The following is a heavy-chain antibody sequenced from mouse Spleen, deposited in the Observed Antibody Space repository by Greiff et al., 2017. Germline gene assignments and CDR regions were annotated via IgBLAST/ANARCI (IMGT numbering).Heavy chain of an antibody. CDR2: IYPGDGDT. J-gene: IGHJ2*01. V-gene: IGHV1-80*01. CDR3: ARHPYYYSSHDFDY. CDR1: GYAFSSYW. D-gene: IGHD1-1*01. Sequence: QVQLQQSGAELVKPGASVKLSCQASGYAFSSYWMNWVKQRPGKGLEWIGQIYPGDGDTNYNGKFKGKATLTADKSSSTAYMQLSSLTSEDSAVYSFARHPYYYSSHDFDYWGQGTTLTVSS.